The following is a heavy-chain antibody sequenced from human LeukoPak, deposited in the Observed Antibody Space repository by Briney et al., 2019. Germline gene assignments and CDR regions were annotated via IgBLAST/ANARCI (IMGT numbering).Heavy chain of an antibody. CDR1: GGSFSGYY. V-gene: IGHV3-23*01. Sequence: ETLSLTCAVYGGSFSGYYWSWVRQAPGKGLEWVSAISGSGGSTYYADSVKGRFTISRDNSKNTLYLQMNSLRAEDTAVYYCAKDGNTAMVRGYYYYGMDVWGQGTTVTVSS. J-gene: IGHJ6*02. CDR2: ISGSGGST. D-gene: IGHD5-18*01. CDR3: AKDGNTAMVRGYYYYGMDV.